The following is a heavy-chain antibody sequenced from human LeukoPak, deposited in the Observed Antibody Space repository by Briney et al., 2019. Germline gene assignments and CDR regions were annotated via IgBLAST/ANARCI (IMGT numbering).Heavy chain of an antibody. CDR1: RGSISSYY. CDR3: ARLTDYYYYMDV. CDR2: VYYSGST. Sequence: SETLSLTCTVSRGSISSYYWSWIRQPPGKGLEWIGYVYYSGSTNYNPSLKSRVTITVDTSKNQFSLKLSSVTAADTAVYYCARLTDYYYYMDVWGKGTTVTVSS. D-gene: IGHD4/OR15-4a*01. V-gene: IGHV4-59*01. J-gene: IGHJ6*03.